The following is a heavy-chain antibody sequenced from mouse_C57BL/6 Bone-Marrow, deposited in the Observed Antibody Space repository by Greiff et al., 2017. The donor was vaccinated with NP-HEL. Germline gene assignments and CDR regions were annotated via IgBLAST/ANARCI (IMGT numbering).Heavy chain of an antibody. Sequence: QVQLQQPGAELVRPGSSVKLSCKASGYTFTSYWMDWVKQRPGQGLEWIGNIYPSDSETHYNQKFQDKATLTVEKSSSTAYMQLSSLTSEDAAVYYCARRGWDYAMDYWGQGTSVTVSS. CDR2: IYPSDSET. J-gene: IGHJ4*01. CDR3: ARRGWDYAMDY. D-gene: IGHD3-2*02. CDR1: GYTFTSYW. V-gene: IGHV1-61*01.